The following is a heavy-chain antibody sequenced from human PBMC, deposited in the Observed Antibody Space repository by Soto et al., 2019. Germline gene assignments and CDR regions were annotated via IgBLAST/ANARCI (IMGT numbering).Heavy chain of an antibody. CDR1: GGSISSGGYY. J-gene: IGHJ5*02. D-gene: IGHD5-12*01. V-gene: IGHV4-31*03. CDR3: ARDLRGYDYHSFDP. Sequence: SETLSLTCTVSGGSISSGGYYWSWILHHPGKGLEWIGYIYYSGSTYYNPSLKSRVTISVDTSNNQFSLKLSSVTAADTAVYYCARDLRGYDYHSFDPWGQGTLVTVSS. CDR2: IYYSGST.